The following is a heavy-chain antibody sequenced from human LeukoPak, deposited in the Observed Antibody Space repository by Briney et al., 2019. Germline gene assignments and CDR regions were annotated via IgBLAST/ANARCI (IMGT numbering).Heavy chain of an antibody. J-gene: IGHJ4*02. CDR1: GGSVSSYY. D-gene: IGHD4-17*01. Sequence: SETLSLTCSVSGGSVSSYYWSWIRQPTGKGLEWIGRIYPSGTTHYNPSLKSRVTMSVDTSKNQFSPKFTSVTAADTAVYYCAGDYGDWGQGTLVTVSS. CDR3: AGDYGD. CDR2: IYPSGTT. V-gene: IGHV4-4*07.